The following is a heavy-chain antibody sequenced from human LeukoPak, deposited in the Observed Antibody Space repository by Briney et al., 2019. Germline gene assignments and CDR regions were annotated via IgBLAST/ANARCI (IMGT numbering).Heavy chain of an antibody. D-gene: IGHD3-10*01. V-gene: IGHV3-7*03. CDR1: GFTFSNYW. Sequence: PGGSLRLSCAASGFTFSNYWMRWVRQAPGKGLEWVANIKEDGSEKHYVDSVKGRFTISRDNAKNSLYLQTNSLRVEDTAVYYCARTIRGYWGQGTLVTVSS. CDR3: ARTIRGY. CDR2: IKEDGSEK. J-gene: IGHJ4*02.